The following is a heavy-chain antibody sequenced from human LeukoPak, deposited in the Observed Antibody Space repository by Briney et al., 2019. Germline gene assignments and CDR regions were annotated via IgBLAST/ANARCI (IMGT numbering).Heavy chain of an antibody. D-gene: IGHD1-7*01. CDR3: ARESSGTTGDYFDY. Sequence: PGGSLRLSCAASGFTFSSYSMNWVRQAPGKGLEWVSSISSSSSCIYYADSVKGRFTISRDNAKNSLYLQMNSLRAEDTAVYYCARESSGTTGDYFDYWGQGTLVTVSS. CDR2: ISSSSSCI. CDR1: GFTFSSYS. J-gene: IGHJ4*02. V-gene: IGHV3-21*01.